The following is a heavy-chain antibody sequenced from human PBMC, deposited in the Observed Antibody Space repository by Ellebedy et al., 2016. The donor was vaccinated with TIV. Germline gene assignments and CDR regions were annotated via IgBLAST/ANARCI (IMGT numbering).Heavy chain of an antibody. J-gene: IGHJ6*03. CDR2: ISAYNGNT. Sequence: ASVKVSCXASGYTFTSYGISWVRQAPGQGLEWMGWISAYNGNTNYAQKLQGRVTMTRNTSISTAYMELSSLRSEDTAVYYCARGRVLRYNYYMDVWGKGTTVTVSS. V-gene: IGHV1-18*01. CDR1: GYTFTSYG. D-gene: IGHD3-9*01. CDR3: ARGRVLRYNYYMDV.